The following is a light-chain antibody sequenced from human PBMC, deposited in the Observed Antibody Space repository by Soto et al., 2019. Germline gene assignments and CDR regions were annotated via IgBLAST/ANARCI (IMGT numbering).Light chain of an antibody. Sequence: EIRMTPSPGTLSVSPGERANLSCRAAQGVTTNFAWYQQKSGQSPRLLIYDVSNRATGVPARFSGSGSETDFTLTISGLRSEDFALYYCHQRQSWPRTFGQGTKVDIK. V-gene: IGKV3-15*01. CDR3: HQRQSWPRT. J-gene: IGKJ1*01. CDR2: DVS. CDR1: QGVTTN.